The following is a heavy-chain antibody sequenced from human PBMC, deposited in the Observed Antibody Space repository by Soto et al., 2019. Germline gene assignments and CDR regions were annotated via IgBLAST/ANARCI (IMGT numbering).Heavy chain of an antibody. CDR1: GFTFSSYS. CDR2: ISSSSSTI. V-gene: IGHV3-48*01. Sequence: PGGSLRLSCAASGFTFSSYSMNWVRQAPGKGLEWVSYISSSSSTIYYADSVKGRFTISRDNAKNSLYLQMNSLRAEDTAVYYCARGLVLRFFAWPRDVFLIGGQGKMAPVPS. D-gene: IGHD3-9*01. J-gene: IGHJ3*02. CDR3: ARGLVLRFFAWPRDVFLI.